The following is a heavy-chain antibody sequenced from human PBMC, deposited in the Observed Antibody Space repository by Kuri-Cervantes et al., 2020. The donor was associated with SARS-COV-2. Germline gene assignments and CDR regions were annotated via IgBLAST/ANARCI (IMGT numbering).Heavy chain of an antibody. D-gene: IGHD6-19*01. V-gene: IGHV4-4*02. Sequence: GSLRLSCAVSGGSISSSNWWSWVRQPPGKGLEWIGEIYHSGSTNYNPSLKSRVTISVDKSKNQFSLKLSSVTAADTAVYYCARVPGIAVAVDSDYWGQGTLVTVSS. CDR1: GGSISSSNW. CDR2: IYHSGST. J-gene: IGHJ4*02. CDR3: ARVPGIAVAVDSDY.